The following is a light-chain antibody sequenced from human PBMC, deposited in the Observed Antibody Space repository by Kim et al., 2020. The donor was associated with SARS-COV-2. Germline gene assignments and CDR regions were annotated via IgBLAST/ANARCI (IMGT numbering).Light chain of an antibody. CDR2: QDS. CDR3: QAWDSSTAV. Sequence: PGQTASITCSGDKVGDKYACWYQQKPGQSPVLVIYQDSKRPSGIPERFSGSNSGNTATLTISGTQAMDEADYYCQAWDSSTAVFGGGTQLTVL. J-gene: IGLJ2*01. V-gene: IGLV3-1*01. CDR1: KVGDKY.